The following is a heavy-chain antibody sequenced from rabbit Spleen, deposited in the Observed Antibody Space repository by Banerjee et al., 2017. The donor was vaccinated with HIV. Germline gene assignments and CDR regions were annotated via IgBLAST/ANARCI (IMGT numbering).Heavy chain of an antibody. V-gene: IGHV1S40*01. D-gene: IGHD6-1*01. CDR2: VYTGNEKT. Sequence: QSLEESGGDLVKPGASLTLTCTASGFSFSYSDYMCWVRQPPGKGPEWIACVYTGNEKTYYATWAKGRFTISKTSSTTVTLQMTSLTAADTATYFCARASGYVGVGYAQYFELWGPGTLVTVS. J-gene: IGHJ4*01. CDR3: ARASGYVGVGYAQYFEL. CDR1: GFSFSYSDY.